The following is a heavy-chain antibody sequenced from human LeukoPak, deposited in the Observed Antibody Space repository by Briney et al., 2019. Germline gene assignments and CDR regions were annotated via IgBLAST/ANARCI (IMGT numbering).Heavy chain of an antibody. D-gene: IGHD3-10*01. CDR3: ARDRGYYGGSDY. CDR2: ISTSGTT. Sequence: NPWQCLSPTWSVSGGSVSSSYGGWSSPPAGKWLEWIGRISTSGTTNYNPPLKSRVTMSVDTSKNQFSLKLSSVTAADTAMYCCARDRGYYGGSDYWGQGTLVTVSS. CDR1: GGSVSSSY. J-gene: IGHJ4*02. V-gene: IGHV4-4*07.